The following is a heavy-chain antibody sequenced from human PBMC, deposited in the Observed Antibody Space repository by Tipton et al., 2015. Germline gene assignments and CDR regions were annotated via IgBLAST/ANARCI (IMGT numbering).Heavy chain of an antibody. V-gene: IGHV3-30*01. J-gene: IGHJ4*02. Sequence: SLRLSCAASGFTFSSYAIHWVRQAPGKGLEWVAVISYDGNNKYYADSVKGRFTISRDNSKNTLYLQLNSLRAEDTAVYYCARGDSSGYWIDYWGQGTLVTVSS. D-gene: IGHD3-22*01. CDR2: ISYDGNNK. CDR1: GFTFSSYA. CDR3: ARGDSSGYWIDY.